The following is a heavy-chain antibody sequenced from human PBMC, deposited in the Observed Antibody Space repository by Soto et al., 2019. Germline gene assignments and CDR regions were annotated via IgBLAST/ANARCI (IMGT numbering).Heavy chain of an antibody. CDR1: GGSFSGYY. V-gene: IGHV4-34*01. CDR2: INHSGST. J-gene: IGHJ6*02. CDR3: ARGGGYRYYYYYGMDV. D-gene: IGHD1-26*01. Sequence: SETLSLTCAVYGGSFSGYYWSWIRQPPGKGLEWIGEINHSGSTNYNPSLKSRVTISVDTSKNQFSLKLSSVTAADTAVYYCARGGGYRYYYYYGMDVWGQGTTVTVSS.